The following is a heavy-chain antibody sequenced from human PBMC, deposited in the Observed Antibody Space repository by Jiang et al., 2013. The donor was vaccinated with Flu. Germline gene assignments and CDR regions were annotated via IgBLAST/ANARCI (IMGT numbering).Heavy chain of an antibody. D-gene: IGHD6-19*01. V-gene: IGHV2-70*11. CDR1: GFSLTTSGMC. CDR2: IDWDDDK. CDR3: ARSYSSGDFDY. J-gene: IGHJ4*02. Sequence: KPTQTLTLTCSFSGFSLTTSGMCVSWIRQPPGKAREWLARIDWDDDKYYSSSQKTRLTISKDTSKNQVVLIMTNMDPVDTATYYCARSYSSGDFDYWGQGTLVTV.